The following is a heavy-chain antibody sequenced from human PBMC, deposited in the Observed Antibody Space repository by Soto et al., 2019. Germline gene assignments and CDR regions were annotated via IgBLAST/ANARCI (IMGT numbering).Heavy chain of an antibody. V-gene: IGHV3-23*01. Sequence: SHRVRYAASGFRLRDYYMSWIRQAPGKGLEWVSAISGSDGSTYYADSVKGRFTISRDNSKNTLYLQMNSLRAEDTAVYYCAKGFYDSSGYPDYFDYWGQGTLVTVSS. CDR1: GFRLRDYY. CDR2: ISGSDGST. J-gene: IGHJ4*02. D-gene: IGHD3-22*01. CDR3: AKGFYDSSGYPDYFDY.